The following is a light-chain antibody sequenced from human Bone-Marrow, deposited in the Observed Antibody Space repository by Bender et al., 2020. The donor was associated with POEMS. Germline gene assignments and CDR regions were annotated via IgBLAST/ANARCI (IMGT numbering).Light chain of an antibody. J-gene: IGLJ3*02. CDR2: QIN. CDR1: KLGFKY. V-gene: IGLV3-1*01. Sequence: SFELTQPPSVSVSPGQTAIITCSGDKLGFKYTSWYQQRPGQSPLLVIYQINKRPSGIPERFSGSNSGNTATLTISGTQAVDGADYYCQARDSTTVVFGGGTKLTVL. CDR3: QARDSTTVV.